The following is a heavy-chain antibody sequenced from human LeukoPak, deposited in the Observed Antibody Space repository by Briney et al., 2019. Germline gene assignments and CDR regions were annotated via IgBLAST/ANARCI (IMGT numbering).Heavy chain of an antibody. CDR3: AGNGCSGGSCYRLNYYYYGMDV. CDR2: INPDNGGT. J-gene: IGHJ6*02. V-gene: IGHV1-2*02. D-gene: IGHD2-15*01. CDR1: GYTFTDYY. Sequence: ASVKVSCKASGYTFTDYYIHWVRQAPGQGLQWMAWINPDNGGTNYAQKFQGRVTLTTDTSISTAYMELSSLRSEDTAVYYCAGNGCSGGSCYRLNYYYYGMDVWGQGTTVTVSS.